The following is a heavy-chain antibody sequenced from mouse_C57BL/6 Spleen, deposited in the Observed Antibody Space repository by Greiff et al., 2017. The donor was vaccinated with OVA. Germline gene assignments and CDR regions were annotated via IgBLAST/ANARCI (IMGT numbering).Heavy chain of an antibody. D-gene: IGHD4-1*01. CDR2: INPNNGGT. CDR1: GYTFTDYY. Sequence: VQLQQSGPELVKPGASVKISCKASGYTFTDYYMNWVKQSHGKSLEWIGDINPNNGGTSYNQKFKGKATLTVDKSSSTAYMELRSLTSEDSAVYYCARETGLDYWGHGTTRTVSS. J-gene: IGHJ2*01. CDR3: ARETGLDY. V-gene: IGHV1-26*01.